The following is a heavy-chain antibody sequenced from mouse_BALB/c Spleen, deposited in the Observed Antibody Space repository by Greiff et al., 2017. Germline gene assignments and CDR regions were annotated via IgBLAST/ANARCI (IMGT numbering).Heavy chain of an antibody. CDR1: GFTFSSYA. CDR3: ARGGYYGNYDCFDY. CDR2: ISSGGSYT. V-gene: IGHV5-9-4*01. D-gene: IGHD2-1*01. J-gene: IGHJ2*01. Sequence: EVHLVESRGGLVKPGGSLKLSCAASGFTFSSYAMSWVRQSPEKRLEWVAEISSGGSYTYYPDTVTGRFTISRDNAKNTLYLEMSSLRSEDTAMYYCARGGYYGNYDCFDYWGQGTTLTVSS.